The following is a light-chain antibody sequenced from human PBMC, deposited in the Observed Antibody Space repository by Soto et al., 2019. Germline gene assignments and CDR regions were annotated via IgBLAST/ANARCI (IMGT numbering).Light chain of an antibody. CDR3: HQYYSTPAT. J-gene: IGKJ1*01. CDR1: QSLLYSSNNKNY. CDR2: WAS. Sequence: DIVMTQSPDSLTVPLGERATINCKSSQSLLYSSNNKNYLAWYQQKPGHPPKLLIYWASTRESEVPDRFSGNGAGTDFSLIISSLQADDVALFYCHQYYSTPATFGQGTKVEIK. V-gene: IGKV4-1*01.